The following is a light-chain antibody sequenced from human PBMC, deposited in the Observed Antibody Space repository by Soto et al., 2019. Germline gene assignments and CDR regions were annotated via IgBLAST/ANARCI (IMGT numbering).Light chain of an antibody. CDR2: HAS. Sequence: DIQLTQSPFFLSASVGDRVTISCRASQAIYSYLAWYQQKPGTAPKLLIYHASTLESGVPSRFSGSGSGTEFTLTISSLQPDDFATYYCQQYNSYSFGQGTKVEMK. V-gene: IGKV1-9*01. CDR1: QAIYSY. J-gene: IGKJ1*01. CDR3: QQYNSYS.